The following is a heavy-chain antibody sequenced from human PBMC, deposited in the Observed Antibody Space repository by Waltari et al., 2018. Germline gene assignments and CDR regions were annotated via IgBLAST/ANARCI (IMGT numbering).Heavy chain of an antibody. CDR1: GYTLTELS. CDR3: ARDPPKSLLEWLSNDAFDI. D-gene: IGHD3-3*01. CDR2: FDPEDGET. Sequence: QVQLVQSGAEVKKPGASVKVSCKVSGYTLTELSMHWVRQAPGKGLEWMGGFDPEDGETIYAQKFQGRVTMTEDTSTDTAYMELSSLRSEDTAVYYCARDPPKSLLEWLSNDAFDIWGQGTMVTVSS. J-gene: IGHJ3*02. V-gene: IGHV1-24*01.